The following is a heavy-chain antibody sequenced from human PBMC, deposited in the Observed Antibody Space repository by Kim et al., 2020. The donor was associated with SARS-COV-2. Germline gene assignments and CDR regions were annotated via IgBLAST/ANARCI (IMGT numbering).Heavy chain of an antibody. CDR2: ISYDGSNK. J-gene: IGHJ4*02. V-gene: IGHV3-30*18. Sequence: GGSLRLSCAASGFTFSSYGMHWVRQAPGKGLEWVAVISYDGSNKYYADSVKGRFTISRDNSKNTLYLQMNSLRAEDTAVYYCAKDRRDGYNRFHQVLDYWGQGTLVTVSS. CDR1: GFTFSSYG. D-gene: IGHD5-12*01. CDR3: AKDRRDGYNRFHQVLDY.